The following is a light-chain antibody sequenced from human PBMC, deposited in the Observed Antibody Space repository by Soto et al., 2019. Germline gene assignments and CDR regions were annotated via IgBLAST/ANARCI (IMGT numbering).Light chain of an antibody. J-gene: IGLJ1*01. Sequence: QSVLTQPASVSGSPGQSITISCTGTSSDVGSYKYVSGYQHHPGQAPKLMIYDVSNRPSGVSDRLSGSKAGNTASLTISGLQAEDEADYYCNSYTGTSALVFGTGTKVTV. CDR3: NSYTGTSALV. CDR2: DVS. V-gene: IGLV2-14*01. CDR1: SSDVGSYKY.